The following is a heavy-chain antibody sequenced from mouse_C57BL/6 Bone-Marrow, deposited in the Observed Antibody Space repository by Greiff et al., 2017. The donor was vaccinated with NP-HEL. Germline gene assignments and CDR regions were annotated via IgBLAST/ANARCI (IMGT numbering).Heavy chain of an antibody. CDR2: IDPSDSYT. J-gene: IGHJ2*01. Sequence: QLKQPGAELVMPGASVKLSCKASGYTFTSYWMHWVKQRPGQGLEWIGEIDPSDSYTNYNQTFKGKSTLTVDKSSSTAYMQLSSLTSEDSAVYYCAREGDWGQGTTLTVSS. V-gene: IGHV1-69*01. CDR1: GYTFTSYW. CDR3: AREGD.